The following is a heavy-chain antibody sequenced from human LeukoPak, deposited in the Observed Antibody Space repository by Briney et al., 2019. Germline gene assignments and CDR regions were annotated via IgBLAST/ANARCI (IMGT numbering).Heavy chain of an antibody. CDR2: IIPIFGTA. D-gene: IGHD2-8*01. Sequence: SVKVSCKASGGTFSSYAISWVRQAPGQGLEWMGGIIPIFGTANCAQKFQGRVTITADESTSTAYMELSSLRSEDTAVYYCARGERTNGVCYLNYYYYGMDVWGQGTTVTVSS. CDR3: ARGERTNGVCYLNYYYYGMDV. J-gene: IGHJ6*02. V-gene: IGHV1-69*13. CDR1: GGTFSSYA.